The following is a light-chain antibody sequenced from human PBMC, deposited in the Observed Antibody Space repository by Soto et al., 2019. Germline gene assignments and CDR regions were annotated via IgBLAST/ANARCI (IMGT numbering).Light chain of an antibody. J-gene: IGKJ3*01. V-gene: IGKV3-20*01. CDR3: QQYGSSPRFT. CDR1: TSVSSSY. CDR2: GAS. Sequence: EIVLTQSPGTLSLSPGERATLSCRSSTSVSSSYLAWYQQKPGQAPRLLIYGASSRATGIPDRFSGSGSGTDFTLTISRPEPEDFAVYYCQQYGSSPRFTFGPGTKVDIK.